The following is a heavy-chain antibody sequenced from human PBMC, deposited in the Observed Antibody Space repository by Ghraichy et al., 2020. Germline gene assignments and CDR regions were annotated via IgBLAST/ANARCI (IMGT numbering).Heavy chain of an antibody. CDR2: VNPYSGGT. CDR3: AREGANSEQRYYYGMDV. CDR1: GYTFTGYY. Sequence: ASVKVSCKASGYTFTGYYIHWVRQAPGQGLEWMGWVNPYSGGTDYAQKFQGRVTMTRDTPISAAYMELSRLRSDDMAVYYCAREGANSEQRYYYGMDVWGQGTTVIVSS. J-gene: IGHJ6*02. D-gene: IGHD3-9*01. V-gene: IGHV1-2*02.